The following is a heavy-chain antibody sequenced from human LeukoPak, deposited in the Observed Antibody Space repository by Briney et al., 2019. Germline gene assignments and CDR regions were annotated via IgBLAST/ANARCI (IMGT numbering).Heavy chain of an antibody. CDR1: GGSISSYY. J-gene: IGHJ4*02. CDR3: VRDYYDILTGYYRIGDY. CDR2: IYYTGST. Sequence: PSETLSLTCTVSGGSISSYYWSWIRQPPGKGLEWIGYIYYTGSTNYNPSLKSRVTISLDTSKNQFSLKLSSVTAADTAVYYCVRDYYDILTGYYRIGDYWGQGTLVTVSS. D-gene: IGHD3-9*01. V-gene: IGHV4-59*01.